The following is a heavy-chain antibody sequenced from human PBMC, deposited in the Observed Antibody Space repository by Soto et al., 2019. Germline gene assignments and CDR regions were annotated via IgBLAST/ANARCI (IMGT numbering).Heavy chain of an antibody. CDR3: AHGYVQLLATFHYFDS. CDR2: IYWADDK. J-gene: IGHJ4*02. Sequence: QIALKESGPTLVKPTQTLTLTCTFSGFSITGNGEGVGWTRQPPGKALEWLALIYWADDKRYSPSLRNRLTITLDNSKDQVILTMTDMGPADTATYYCAHGYVQLLATFHYFDSWGQGTQVTVSS. V-gene: IGHV2-5*02. CDR1: GFSITGNGEG. D-gene: IGHD2-2*01.